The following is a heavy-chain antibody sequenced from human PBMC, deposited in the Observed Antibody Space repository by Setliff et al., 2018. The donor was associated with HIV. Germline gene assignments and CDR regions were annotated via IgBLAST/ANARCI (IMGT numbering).Heavy chain of an antibody. Sequence: ASVKVSCKASGYTFINYGISWVRQAPGQGLEWMGWISAYNGNTNYAQKFQGRVTMTTDTSTSTAYMEMRSLRSDDAAVYFCARDVDNAGTHPPDYWGQGTLVTVSS. CDR2: ISAYNGNT. D-gene: IGHD1-20*01. V-gene: IGHV1-18*01. CDR1: GYTFINYG. J-gene: IGHJ4*02. CDR3: ARDVDNAGTHPPDY.